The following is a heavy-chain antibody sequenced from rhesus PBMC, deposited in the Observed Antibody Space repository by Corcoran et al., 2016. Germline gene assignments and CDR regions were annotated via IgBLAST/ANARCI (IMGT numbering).Heavy chain of an antibody. CDR2: ITYSGST. CDR1: GYSISGYY. Sequence: QVQLQESGPGLVKPSETLSLTCAVSGYSISGYYWSWSRQAPGKGLEWIGYITYSGSTSYNPSLKSRVTISRDTSKNQFSLKLSSVTAADTAVYYCARGGYGSSYYVLGYWGQGVLVTVSS. V-gene: IGHV4-122*02. J-gene: IGHJ4*01. CDR3: ARGGYGSSYYVLGY. D-gene: IGHD4-29*01.